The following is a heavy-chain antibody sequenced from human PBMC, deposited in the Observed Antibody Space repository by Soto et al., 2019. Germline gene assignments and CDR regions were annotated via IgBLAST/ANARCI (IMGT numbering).Heavy chain of an antibody. V-gene: IGHV4-30-2*01. CDR1: GGSISSGGYY. D-gene: IGHD6-19*01. CDR3: AREESWQVAVPGPNFHY. Sequence: SETLSITCTVSGGSISSGGYYWSWIRQPPGKGLEWIGYMYHSGSTYYNPSLKSRVTISIDRSKNQFSLKLSSVTAADTAVYYCAREESWQVAVPGPNFHYWGQGTLVTVSS. CDR2: MYHSGST. J-gene: IGHJ4*02.